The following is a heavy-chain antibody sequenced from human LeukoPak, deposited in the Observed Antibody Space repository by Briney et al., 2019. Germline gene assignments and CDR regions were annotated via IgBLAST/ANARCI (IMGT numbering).Heavy chain of an antibody. V-gene: IGHV4-39*07. CDR3: AKYYYYGSGSWGPTDY. D-gene: IGHD3-10*01. CDR2: IYYSGST. CDR1: GGSISSSSYY. Sequence: SETLSLTCTVSGGSISSSSYYWGWVRQPPGKGLEWVGSIYYSGSTYYNPSLKSRVTISVDTSKNQFSLKQSSVTGADRAVYYCAKYYYYGSGSWGPTDYWGQGTLVTVSS. J-gene: IGHJ4*02.